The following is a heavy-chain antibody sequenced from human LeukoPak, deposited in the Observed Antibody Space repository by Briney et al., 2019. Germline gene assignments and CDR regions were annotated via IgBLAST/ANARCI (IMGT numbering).Heavy chain of an antibody. D-gene: IGHD6-19*01. CDR2: IYYSGST. Sequence: PSETLSLTCTVSGGSISSGGYYWSWIRQHPGKGLEWIGYIYYSGSTYYNPSLKSRVTISVDTSKNQFSLKLSSVTAADTALYYCARVLQWLGRFDYWGQGTLVTVSS. V-gene: IGHV4-31*03. CDR3: ARVLQWLGRFDY. CDR1: GGSISSGGYY. J-gene: IGHJ4*02.